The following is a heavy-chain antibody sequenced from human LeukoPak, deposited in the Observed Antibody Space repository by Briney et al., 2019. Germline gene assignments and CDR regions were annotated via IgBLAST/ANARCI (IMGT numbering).Heavy chain of an antibody. CDR1: GGTFSSYA. CDR3: ARGARRQVVVPALDPEYFQH. CDR2: IIPIFGTA. D-gene: IGHD2-2*01. Sequence: SVKVSCKASGGTFSSYAISWVRQAPGQGLEWMGGIIPIFGTANYAQKFQGRVTITTDESTSTAYMELSSLRSEDTAVYYCARGARRQVVVPALDPEYFQHWGQGTLVTVSS. J-gene: IGHJ1*01. V-gene: IGHV1-69*05.